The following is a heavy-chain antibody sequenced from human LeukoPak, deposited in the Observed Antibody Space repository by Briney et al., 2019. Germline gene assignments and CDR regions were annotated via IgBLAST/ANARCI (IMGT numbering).Heavy chain of an antibody. CDR3: AKDLGSWGSFPRFDY. D-gene: IGHD3-16*01. CDR2: INGDGSTT. Sequence: PGGSLRLSCTASGFTFSTYWINWVRQSPGKGLVWVALINGDGSTTTHADSVKGRFTISRDNAKNSLYLQMNSLRAEDTALYYCAKDLGSWGSFPRFDYWGQGTLVTVSS. J-gene: IGHJ4*02. CDR1: GFTFSTYW. V-gene: IGHV3-74*03.